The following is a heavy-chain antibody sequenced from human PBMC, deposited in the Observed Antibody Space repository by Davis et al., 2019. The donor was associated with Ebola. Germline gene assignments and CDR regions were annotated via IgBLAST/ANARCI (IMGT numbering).Heavy chain of an antibody. V-gene: IGHV3-74*01. D-gene: IGHD6-19*01. J-gene: IGHJ4*02. CDR1: GFTLSSYW. CDR2: INSDGSNT. Sequence: PGGSLRLSCAASGFTLSSYWMHWVRQAPGKGLVWVSRINSDGSNTNYADSVKGRFTISRDNAKNTLYLEMNSLRVEDTAVYYCATTPQYSSGQNKPFDYWGQGTLVTVSS. CDR3: ATTPQYSSGQNKPFDY.